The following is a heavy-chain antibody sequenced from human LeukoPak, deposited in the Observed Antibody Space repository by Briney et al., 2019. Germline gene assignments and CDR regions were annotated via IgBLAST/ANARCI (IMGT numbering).Heavy chain of an antibody. J-gene: IGHJ4*02. CDR2: ISAYNGNT. D-gene: IGHD3-22*01. Sequence: GASVKVSCKASDYTFTSYGISWVRQAPGQGLEWMGWISAYNGNTNYAQKLQGRVTMTTDTSTSTAYMELRSLRSDDTAVYYCARSDYYDSSGYYLSFDYWGQGTLVTVSS. CDR1: DYTFTSYG. V-gene: IGHV1-18*01. CDR3: ARSDYYDSSGYYLSFDY.